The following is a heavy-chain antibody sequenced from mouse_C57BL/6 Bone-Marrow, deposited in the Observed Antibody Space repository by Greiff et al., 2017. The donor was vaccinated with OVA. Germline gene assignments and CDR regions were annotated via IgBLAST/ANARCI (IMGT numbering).Heavy chain of an antibody. V-gene: IGHV6-3*01. CDR2: ISLKSDNYAT. CDR1: GFTFSNYW. J-gene: IGHJ3*01. CDR3: TGGYGSSAWFAY. D-gene: IGHD1-1*01. Sequence: EVHLVESGGGLVQPGGSMKLSCVASGFTFSNYWMNWVRQSPEKGLEWVAQISLKSDNYATHYAESVKGRFTISRDDSKSSVYLQMNNLRAEDTGIYYCTGGYGSSAWFAYWGQGTLVTVSA.